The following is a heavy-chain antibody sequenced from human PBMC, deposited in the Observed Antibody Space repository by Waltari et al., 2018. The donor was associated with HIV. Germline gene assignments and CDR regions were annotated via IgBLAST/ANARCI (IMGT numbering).Heavy chain of an antibody. CDR3: ARENDTSWRALGH. Sequence: QVQLQESGPGLVTPSETLSLTCPVSGGSISGYYRRWIRQPGGKGLEWIGRMSTSGSTNYNASLESRVTMSVDTSKNQFSLKLSSVTAADTAVYYCARENDTSWRALGHWGQGTLVTVSS. CDR2: MSTSGST. CDR1: GGSISGYY. J-gene: IGHJ4*02. D-gene: IGHD3-16*01. V-gene: IGHV4-4*07.